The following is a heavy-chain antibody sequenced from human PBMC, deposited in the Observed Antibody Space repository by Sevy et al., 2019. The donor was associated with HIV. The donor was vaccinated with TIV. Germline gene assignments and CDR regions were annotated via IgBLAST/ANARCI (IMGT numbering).Heavy chain of an antibody. V-gene: IGHV3-23*01. CDR2: ISGSGGST. J-gene: IGHJ6*02. CDR1: GFTFSTYA. D-gene: IGHD2-15*01. CDR3: AKGDRTFYGMDV. Sequence: GGSLRLSCAASGFTFSTYAMSWVRQAPGKGLEWVSAISGSGGSTYYADSLKGRFSISRDNSKNTIYLQMNSLRAEDTAVYYCAKGDRTFYGMDVWGQGTTVTVSS.